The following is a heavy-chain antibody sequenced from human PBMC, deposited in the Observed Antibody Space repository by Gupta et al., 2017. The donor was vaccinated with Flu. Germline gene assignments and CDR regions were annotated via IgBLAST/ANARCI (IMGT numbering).Heavy chain of an antibody. Sequence: EVQLVESGGGLVQPGGSLSLSCAASEFTVSSSSMHWVRQAPGKGLEWVSYISSSSSNIYYADSVKGRFTISRDNAKNSLYLQMNSLRDEDTAVYYCARVHSYGTESGFDYWGQGTLVTVSS. V-gene: IGHV3-48*02. D-gene: IGHD5-18*01. J-gene: IGHJ4*02. CDR1: EFTVSSSS. CDR2: ISSSSSNI. CDR3: ARVHSYGTESGFDY.